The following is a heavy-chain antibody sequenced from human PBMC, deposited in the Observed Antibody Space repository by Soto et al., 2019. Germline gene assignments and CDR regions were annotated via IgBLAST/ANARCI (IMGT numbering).Heavy chain of an antibody. CDR3: TRQTDAVQWLVVPTDYNFDY. CDR1: GFTFGGSA. D-gene: IGHD6-19*01. CDR2: IRSKTNSYAT. V-gene: IGHV3-73*01. J-gene: IGHJ4*02. Sequence: PGGSLRLSCAASGFTFGGSAMHWVRQASGKGLEWVGHIRSKTNSYATAYAESVKGRFTISRDDSMNTAYLQMNSLKTEDAAVYFCTRQTDAVQWLVVPTDYNFDYWGLGTLVTVSS.